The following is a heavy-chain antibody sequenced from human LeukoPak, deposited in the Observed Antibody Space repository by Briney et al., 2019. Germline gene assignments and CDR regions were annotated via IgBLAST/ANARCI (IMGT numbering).Heavy chain of an antibody. Sequence: SETLSLTCTVSGGSISSYYWSWIRQPPGKGLEWIGYIYYSGSTNYNPSLKSRVTISVDTSKNQFSLKLSSVTAADTAVYYCARARYFDWLLEDWGQGTLVTVSS. CDR2: IYYSGST. V-gene: IGHV4-59*08. CDR1: GGSISSYY. J-gene: IGHJ4*02. D-gene: IGHD3-9*01. CDR3: ARARYFDWLLED.